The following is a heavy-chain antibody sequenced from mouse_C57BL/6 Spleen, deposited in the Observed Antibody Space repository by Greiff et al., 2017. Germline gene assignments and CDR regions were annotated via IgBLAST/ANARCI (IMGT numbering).Heavy chain of an antibody. J-gene: IGHJ4*01. Sequence: QVQLQQPGAELVKPGASVKMSCKASGYTFTSYWITWVKQRPGQGLAWIGDICPGSGSTNYNEKFKSQATLTVDTSTSTAYMQLSSLTSEDTALYNCARRSNDDAMGYWGEGNSVTVSA. CDR3: ARRSNDDAMGY. CDR1: GYTFTSYW. V-gene: IGHV1-55*01. D-gene: IGHD2-12*01. CDR2: ICPGSGST.